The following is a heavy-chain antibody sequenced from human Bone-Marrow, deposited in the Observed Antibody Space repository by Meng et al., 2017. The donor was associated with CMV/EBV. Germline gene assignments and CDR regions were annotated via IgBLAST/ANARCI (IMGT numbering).Heavy chain of an antibody. J-gene: IGHJ6*02. CDR1: GYTFTGYY. D-gene: IGHD6-19*01. CDR3: ARRGLAVLAYYGMDV. Sequence: ASVKVSCKASGYTFTGYYIHWVRQAPGQGLEWMGWINPNSGGTNYAQKFQGRVTMTRDTSISTAYMELSRLTSDDTAVYYCARRGLAVLAYYGMDVWGQGTTVTGSS. V-gene: IGHV1-2*02. CDR2: INPNSGGT.